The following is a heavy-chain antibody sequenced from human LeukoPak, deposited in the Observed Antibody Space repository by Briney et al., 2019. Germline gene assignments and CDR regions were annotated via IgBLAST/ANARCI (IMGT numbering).Heavy chain of an antibody. Sequence: GASVKVSFKASGYTFTGYHIHWVRQAPGQGLEWMGWINPNSGVTNYAQKFQGRVTMTRDTSISTAYMELSRLRSDDTAVYYCARGYPLSTTAAGTYFQHWGQGTLVTVSS. CDR3: ARGYPLSTTAAGTYFQH. CDR2: INPNSGVT. CDR1: GYTFTGYH. D-gene: IGHD6-13*01. J-gene: IGHJ1*01. V-gene: IGHV1-2*02.